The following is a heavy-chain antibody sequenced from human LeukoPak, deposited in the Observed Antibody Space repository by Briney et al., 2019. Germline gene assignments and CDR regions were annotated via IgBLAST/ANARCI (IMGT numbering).Heavy chain of an antibody. D-gene: IGHD5-18*01. CDR3: ARIGYSYGMAFDY. Sequence: SETLSLTCAVYGGSFSGYYWSWIRQPPGKGLEWIGYIYYSGSTNYNPSLKSRVTISVDTSKNQFSLKLSSVTAADTAVYYCARIGYSYGMAFDYWGQGTLVTVSS. CDR2: IYYSGST. V-gene: IGHV4-59*01. CDR1: GGSFSGYY. J-gene: IGHJ4*02.